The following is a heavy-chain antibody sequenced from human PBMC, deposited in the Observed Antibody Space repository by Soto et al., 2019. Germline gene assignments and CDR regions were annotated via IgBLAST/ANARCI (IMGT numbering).Heavy chain of an antibody. D-gene: IGHD2-8*01. J-gene: IGHJ5*02. V-gene: IGHV3-33*01. CDR1: GFTFSSYG. CDR2: IWYDGSNK. Sequence: GGSLRLSCAASGFTFSSYGMHWVRQAPGKGLEWVAVIWYDGSNKYYADSVKGRFTISRDNSKNTLYLQRNSLRAEDTAVYYCAREGVGYCTNGVCRPSDPLSWFDPWGQGTLVTVSS. CDR3: AREGVGYCTNGVCRPSDPLSWFDP.